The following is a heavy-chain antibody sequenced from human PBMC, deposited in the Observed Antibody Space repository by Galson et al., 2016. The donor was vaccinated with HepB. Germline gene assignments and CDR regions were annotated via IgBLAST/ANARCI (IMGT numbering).Heavy chain of an antibody. D-gene: IGHD5-18*01. J-gene: IGHJ6*02. Sequence: SLRLSCAASGFTFGDYAMHWVRQAPGKGLEWVSGISWNSDTIGYAGSVKGRFTIYRDNAKNSLYLQMNSLRAEDTALYYCAKDIARRYRYGYRYHHYGMDVWGQGTTVTVSS. CDR2: ISWNSDTI. V-gene: IGHV3-9*01. CDR3: AKDIARRYRYGYRYHHYGMDV. CDR1: GFTFGDYA.